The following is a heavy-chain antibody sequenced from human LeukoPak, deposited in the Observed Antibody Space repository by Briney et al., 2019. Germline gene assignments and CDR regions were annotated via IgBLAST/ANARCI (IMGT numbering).Heavy chain of an antibody. Sequence: GGSLRLSCAASGFTFSNYWMSWVRQAPGRGLEWVADIRKDGSEKYYVDSVKGRFTISRDNAKNTLYLQMNSLRVEDTAVYYCARLQGDAFDIWGQGTMVTVSS. V-gene: IGHV3-7*01. J-gene: IGHJ3*02. D-gene: IGHD4-11*01. CDR2: IRKDGSEK. CDR1: GFTFSNYW. CDR3: ARLQGDAFDI.